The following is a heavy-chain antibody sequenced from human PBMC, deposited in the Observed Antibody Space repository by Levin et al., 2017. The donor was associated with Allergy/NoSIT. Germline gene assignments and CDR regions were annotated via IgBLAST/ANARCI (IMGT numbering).Heavy chain of an antibody. CDR3: ARLHKYYFDY. J-gene: IGHJ4*02. V-gene: IGHV4-39*01. CDR2: IYYSGST. CDR1: GGSISSSSYY. Sequence: ESLKISCTVSGGSISSSSYYWGWIRQPPGKGLEWIGSIYYSGSTYYNPSLKSRVTISVDTSKNQFSLKLSSVTAADTAVYYCARLHKYYFDYWGQGTLVTVSS.